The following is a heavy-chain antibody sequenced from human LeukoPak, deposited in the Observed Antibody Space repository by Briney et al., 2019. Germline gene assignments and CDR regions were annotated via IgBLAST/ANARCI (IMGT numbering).Heavy chain of an antibody. V-gene: IGHV5-51*01. CDR2: IYPGDSDT. D-gene: IGHD6-13*01. Sequence: GESLKISCKGSGHSFTNYWIGWVRQMPGKGLEWMGIIYPGDSDTRYSPSFQGQVTISADKSISTAYLQWSSLKASDTAMYYCAVAHSSSWGPFDYWGQGTLVTVSS. J-gene: IGHJ4*02. CDR3: AVAHSSSWGPFDY. CDR1: GHSFTNYW.